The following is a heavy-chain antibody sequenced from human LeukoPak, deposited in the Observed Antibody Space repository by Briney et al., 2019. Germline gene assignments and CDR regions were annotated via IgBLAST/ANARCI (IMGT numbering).Heavy chain of an antibody. CDR3: ARVHYYDNFFDY. J-gene: IGHJ4*02. V-gene: IGHV4-34*01. CDR2: INHSGST. CDR1: GGSLSGYY. Sequence: SETLSLTCDVYGGSLSGYYWSWIRQPPGKGLEWIGEINHSGSTNYNPSLKSRVTISVDTSKNQFSLKLSSVTAADTAVYYCARVHYYDNFFDYWGQGTLVTVSS. D-gene: IGHD3-22*01.